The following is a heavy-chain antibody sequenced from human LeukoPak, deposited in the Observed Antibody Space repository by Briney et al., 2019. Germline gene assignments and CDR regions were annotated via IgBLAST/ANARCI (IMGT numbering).Heavy chain of an antibody. CDR1: RFTFSSYG. CDR2: MSYDGDNK. CDR3: AKDPYGSGRGWFDP. V-gene: IGHV3-30*18. J-gene: IGHJ5*02. Sequence: PGGSLRLSCAASRFTFSSYGMHWVRQAPGKGLEWVAVMSYDGDNKYYADSVKGRFTISRDNSKNTLYLQMNSLTAEDTAVYYCAKDPYGSGRGWFDPWGQGTLVTVSS. D-gene: IGHD3-10*01.